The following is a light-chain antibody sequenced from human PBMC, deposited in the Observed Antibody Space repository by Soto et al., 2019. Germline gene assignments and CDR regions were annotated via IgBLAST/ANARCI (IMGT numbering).Light chain of an antibody. CDR3: LQDYSYPLT. CDR1: QSISSY. J-gene: IGKJ4*01. CDR2: TAS. V-gene: IGKV1-39*01. Sequence: DIQMTQSPSSLPASVGDRVTITSRASQSISSYLNWYQQKPGKPPKLLIYTASTLPSGVPSRFRGSGFGTDFTLTISRLQPDDFSTYYCLQDYSYPLTFGGGTKVDIK.